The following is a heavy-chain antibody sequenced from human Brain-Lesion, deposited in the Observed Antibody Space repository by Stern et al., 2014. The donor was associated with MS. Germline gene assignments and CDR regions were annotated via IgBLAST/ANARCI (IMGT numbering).Heavy chain of an antibody. Sequence: EVQLVESGGDLVQPGGSLRLSCTASGFTFSTYWMHWVRQAPGKGLAWVSRINGDGSRTSYAASVKGRFTISRDNAKNTLYVQMNSLRVEDTAVYYCARAHVDTWDWFDPWGQGTLVTVSS. J-gene: IGHJ5*02. V-gene: IGHV3-74*02. CDR3: ARAHVDTWDWFDP. D-gene: IGHD5-18*01. CDR1: GFTFSTYW. CDR2: INGDGSRT.